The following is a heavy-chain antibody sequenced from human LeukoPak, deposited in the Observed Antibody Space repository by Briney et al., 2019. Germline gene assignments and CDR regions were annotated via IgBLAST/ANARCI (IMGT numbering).Heavy chain of an antibody. D-gene: IGHD6-19*01. Sequence: SETLSLTCTVSGGSITSYYWSWIRQPPGKGLEWIGYIYYKGNTKYNASLKSRVTMSVDTSKNQFSLKLGSVTAADTAVYYCARDKRVAVAGTYIYYYYMDVWGNGTTVTISS. V-gene: IGHV4-59*12. CDR1: GGSITSYY. CDR3: ARDKRVAVAGTYIYYYYMDV. J-gene: IGHJ6*03. CDR2: IYYKGNT.